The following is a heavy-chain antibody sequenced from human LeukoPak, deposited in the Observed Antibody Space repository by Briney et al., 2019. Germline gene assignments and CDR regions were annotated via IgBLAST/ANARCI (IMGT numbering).Heavy chain of an antibody. CDR2: IYHSGSI. Sequence: PSQTLSLTCTVSGGSISSGGYYWSWIRQPPGKGLEWIGYIYHSGSIYYNPSLKSRVTISVDRSKNQFSLKLSSVTAADTAVYYCARGTDTYYDFWSAPDVWGKGTTVTVSS. V-gene: IGHV4-30-2*01. CDR1: GGSISSGGYY. D-gene: IGHD3-3*01. CDR3: ARGTDTYYDFWSAPDV. J-gene: IGHJ6*04.